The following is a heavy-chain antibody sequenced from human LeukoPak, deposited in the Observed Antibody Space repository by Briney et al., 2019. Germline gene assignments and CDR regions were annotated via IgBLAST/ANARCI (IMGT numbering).Heavy chain of an antibody. CDR1: GGSISSYY. CDR2: IYYSGST. D-gene: IGHD3-10*01. J-gene: IGHJ5*02. CDR3: ARVLLWFGERGGLNWFDP. Sequence: SETLSLTRTVSGGSISSYYWSWIRQPPGNGREWIGYIYYSGSTNYNPSLKSGVTISVDTSKNQFSLKLSSVTAADTAVYYCARVLLWFGERGGLNWFDPWGQGTPVTVSS. V-gene: IGHV4-59*01.